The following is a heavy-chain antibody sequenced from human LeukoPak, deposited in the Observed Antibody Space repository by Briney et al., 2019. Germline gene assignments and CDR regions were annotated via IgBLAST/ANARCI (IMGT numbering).Heavy chain of an antibody. CDR2: INPNSGGT. CDR1: GYTFTGYY. D-gene: IGHD3-10*01. Sequence: ASVKVSCKASGYTFTGYYMLWVRQAPGQGLEWMGWINPNSGGTNYAQKFQGRVTMTRDTSISTAYMELSRLRSDDTAVYYCARDVVRGAINWFDPWGQGALVTVSS. CDR3: ARDVVRGAINWFDP. J-gene: IGHJ5*02. V-gene: IGHV1-2*02.